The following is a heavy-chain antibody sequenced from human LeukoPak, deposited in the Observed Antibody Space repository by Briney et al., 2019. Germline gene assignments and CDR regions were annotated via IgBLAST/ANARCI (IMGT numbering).Heavy chain of an antibody. Sequence: GGSLRLSCAASGLTFNSYGMQWVRQAPGKGLEWVAFIRFDGSNKFYADSVKGRFTISRDNSKNTLYLQMNSLRVEDTAVYYCAKVSGVGIPTRTYSYYYMDVWGKGATVTVSS. V-gene: IGHV3-30*02. CDR2: IRFDGSNK. CDR1: GLTFNSYG. D-gene: IGHD2-15*01. J-gene: IGHJ6*03. CDR3: AKVSGVGIPTRTYSYYYMDV.